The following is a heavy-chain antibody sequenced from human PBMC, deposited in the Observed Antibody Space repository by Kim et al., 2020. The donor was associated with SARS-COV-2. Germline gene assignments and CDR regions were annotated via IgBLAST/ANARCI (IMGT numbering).Heavy chain of an antibody. CDR1: GGTFSSYA. Sequence: SVKVSCKASGGTFSSYAISWVRQAPGQGLEWMGRIIPILGIANYAQKFQGRVTITADKSTSTAYMELSSLRSEDTAVYYCARARLRGDYVWGSYRPGPFDYWGQGTLVTVSS. CDR2: IIPILGIA. V-gene: IGHV1-69*04. D-gene: IGHD3-16*02. J-gene: IGHJ4*02. CDR3: ARARLRGDYVWGSYRPGPFDY.